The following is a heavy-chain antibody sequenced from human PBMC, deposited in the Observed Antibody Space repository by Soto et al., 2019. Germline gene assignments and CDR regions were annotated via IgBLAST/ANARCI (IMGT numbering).Heavy chain of an antibody. J-gene: IGHJ6*02. CDR1: GGTFSSYA. D-gene: IGHD4-17*01. CDR2: IIPIFGTA. Sequence: SVKVSCKASGGTFSSYAISWVRQAPGQGLEWMGGIIPIFGTANHAQKFQGRVTITADESTSTAYMELSSLRSEDTAVYYCARRLRYDYYYYGMDVWGQGTTVTVSS. V-gene: IGHV1-69*13. CDR3: ARRLRYDYYYYGMDV.